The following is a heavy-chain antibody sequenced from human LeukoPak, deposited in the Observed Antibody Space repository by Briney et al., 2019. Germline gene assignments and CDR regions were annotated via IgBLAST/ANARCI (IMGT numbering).Heavy chain of an antibody. CDR2: ISSSSSYI. D-gene: IGHD6-13*01. CDR3: ASLAAAFSFDY. V-gene: IGHV3-21*01. CDR1: GFTLSIYI. J-gene: IGHJ4*02. Sequence: GGSLRLSCAPSGFTLSIYIMNWVRQAPGKGLEWVSSISSSSSYIYYADSVKGRFTISRDNAKNSLYLQMNSLRAADTAVYYCASLAAAFSFDYWGQGTVVTVSS.